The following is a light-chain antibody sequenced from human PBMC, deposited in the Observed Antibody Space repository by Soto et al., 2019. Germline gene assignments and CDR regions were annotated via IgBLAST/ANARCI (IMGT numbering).Light chain of an antibody. CDR3: LSFARGTLSLV. CDR2: EVS. V-gene: IGLV2-23*02. Sequence: QSALTQPASVSGSPGQSITMSCTGTASDIGSYDLVSWYQQHPGKAPKLIIFEVSQRPSGVSGRFSGSKSGTTASLTISGLQAEDEAHYYCLSFARGTLSLVFGGGTKVTVL. CDR1: ASDIGSYDL. J-gene: IGLJ3*02.